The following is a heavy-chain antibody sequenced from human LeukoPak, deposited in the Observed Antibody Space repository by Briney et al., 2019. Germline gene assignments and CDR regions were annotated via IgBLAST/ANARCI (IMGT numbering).Heavy chain of an antibody. CDR1: GFTFSNFG. J-gene: IGHJ3*02. V-gene: IGHV3-33*01. CDR3: ARDGTADDNAFDM. Sequence: PGTSLRLSCAASGFTFSNFGMHWVRQTPGKGLEWLAVIWGDASRRIHSDSVKGRFTISRDNSKNILYLQMDSLRVEDTAVYHCARDGTADDNAFDMWGQGTMLTVSS. D-gene: IGHD3-9*01. CDR2: IWGDASRR.